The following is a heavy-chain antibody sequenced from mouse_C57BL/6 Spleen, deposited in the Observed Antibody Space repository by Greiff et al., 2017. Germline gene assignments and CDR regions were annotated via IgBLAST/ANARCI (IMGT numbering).Heavy chain of an antibody. CDR1: GYTFTNYW. J-gene: IGHJ3*01. CDR2: IYPGGGYT. D-gene: IGHD1-1*01. CDR3: ASCYGSSSAWFAY. Sequence: QVQLQQSGAELVRPGTSVKMSCKASGYTFTNYWIGWAKQRPGHGLEWIGDIYPGGGYTNYNEKFKGKATLTADKSSSTTYMQFSSRTSEDSAIYYCASCYGSSSAWFAYWGQATLVTVSA. V-gene: IGHV1-63*01.